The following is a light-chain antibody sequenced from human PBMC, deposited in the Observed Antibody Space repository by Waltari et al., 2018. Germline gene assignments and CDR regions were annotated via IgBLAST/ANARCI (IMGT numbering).Light chain of an antibody. Sequence: SYVLTQPPSVSVAPGQTARITCDGNKIGSKNVHWYQQEPDQAPVLVVYDDGDRPSGIPERFSGSNSGNTATLTISRVDAGDEADYYCQVWDSGSDHYVFGTVTKVTVL. J-gene: IGLJ1*01. CDR1: KIGSKN. CDR3: QVWDSGSDHYV. V-gene: IGLV3-21*02. CDR2: DDG.